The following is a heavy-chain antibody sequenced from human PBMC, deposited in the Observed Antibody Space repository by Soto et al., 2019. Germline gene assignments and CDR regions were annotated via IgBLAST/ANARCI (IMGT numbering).Heavy chain of an antibody. V-gene: IGHV1-2*02. J-gene: IGHJ2*01. CDR2: INPNSGGT. Sequence: QVPLVQSGAEVKKPGASVKVSCKASGYTFTGYYMHWVRQAPGQGLEWMGWINPNSGGTNYAQKFQGRVTMTRDTSISTAYMELSRLRSDDTAVYYCAKSQGYSSGWTDWYFDLWGRGTLVTVSS. D-gene: IGHD6-19*01. CDR3: AKSQGYSSGWTDWYFDL. CDR1: GYTFTGYY.